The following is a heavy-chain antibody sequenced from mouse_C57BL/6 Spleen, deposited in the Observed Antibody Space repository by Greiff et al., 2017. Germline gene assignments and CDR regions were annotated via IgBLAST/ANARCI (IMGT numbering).Heavy chain of an antibody. D-gene: IGHD2-3*01. Sequence: QVQLQQPGAELVKPGASVKMSCTASGYTFTSYWITWVKQRPGQGLEWIGDIYPGSGSTYYNEKFKSKATLTVDTSASTAYMQLSSLTSEDSAGYDCAREDGYSWFAYWGQGTLVTVSA. CDR2: IYPGSGST. CDR3: AREDGYSWFAY. V-gene: IGHV1-55*01. J-gene: IGHJ3*01. CDR1: GYTFTSYW.